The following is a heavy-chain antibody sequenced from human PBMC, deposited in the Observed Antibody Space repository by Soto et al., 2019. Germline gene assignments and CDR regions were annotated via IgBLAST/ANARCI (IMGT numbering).Heavy chain of an antibody. D-gene: IGHD3-3*01. CDR3: ARVYYDFWSGYPDY. J-gene: IGHJ4*02. V-gene: IGHV4-39*01. CDR2: IYYSGST. CDR1: GGSISSGGYY. Sequence: SETLSLTCTVSGGSISSGGYYWGWIRQPPGKGLEWIGSIYYSGSTYYNPSLKSRVTISVDTSKNQFSLKLSSVTAADTAVYYCARVYYDFWSGYPDYWGQGTLVTVSS.